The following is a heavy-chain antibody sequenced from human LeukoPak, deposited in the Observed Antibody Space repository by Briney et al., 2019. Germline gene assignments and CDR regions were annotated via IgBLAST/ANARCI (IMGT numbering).Heavy chain of an antibody. V-gene: IGHV3-30*04. CDR2: MSYDGSNE. D-gene: IGHD3-22*01. CDR3: ARDLGQYYDTSDNWFDP. J-gene: IGHJ5*02. CDR1: GFTFSSYV. Sequence: GGSLRLSCAASGFTFSSYVMHWVRQAPGKGLEWVAIMSYDGSNEYYADSVKGRFTISRDNAKNTLNLQMNSLRAEDTAVYYCARDLGQYYDTSDNWFDPWGQGTLVTVSS.